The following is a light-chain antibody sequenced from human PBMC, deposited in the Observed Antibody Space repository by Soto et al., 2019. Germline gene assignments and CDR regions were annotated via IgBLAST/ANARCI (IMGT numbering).Light chain of an antibody. CDR3: QKYNSAPFT. Sequence: DIEMTQSPAALSASVGDRVTITCRASQSISTNLAWYQQKPGKVPKLLIYAASTLHTGVPPRFSGSGSGTDFTLTISSLQPEDIATYYCQKYNSAPFTFGHGTRVDIK. J-gene: IGKJ3*01. CDR1: QSISTN. CDR2: AAS. V-gene: IGKV1-27*01.